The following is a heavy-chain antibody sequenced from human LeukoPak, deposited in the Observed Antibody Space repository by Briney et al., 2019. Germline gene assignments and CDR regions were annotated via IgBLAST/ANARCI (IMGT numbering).Heavy chain of an antibody. D-gene: IGHD2-15*01. Sequence: GGSLRLSCAASGFTFSSYAMSWVRQAPGKGLEWVSAISGSGGSTYYADSVKGRFTISRDNSKNTLYLQMDSLRAEDTAVYYCARVFPVALDADYWGQGTLVTVSS. CDR1: GFTFSSYA. V-gene: IGHV3-23*01. J-gene: IGHJ4*02. CDR2: ISGSGGST. CDR3: ARVFPVALDADY.